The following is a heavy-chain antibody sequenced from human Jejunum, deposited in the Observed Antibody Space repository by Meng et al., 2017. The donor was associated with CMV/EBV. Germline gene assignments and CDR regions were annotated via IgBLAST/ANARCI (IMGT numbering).Heavy chain of an antibody. CDR1: GFTFSSHS. V-gene: IGHV3-48*04. D-gene: IGHD1-1*01. CDR2: ISSTSSTT. J-gene: IGHJ4*02. Sequence: SGFTFSSHSMDWVRQAPGKGLEWVSYISSTSSTTHYADSMKGRFTISRDNAKNSLYLQMNSLRGEDTAVYYCARNPPGKGFIDYWGQGTLVTVSS. CDR3: ARNPPGKGFIDY.